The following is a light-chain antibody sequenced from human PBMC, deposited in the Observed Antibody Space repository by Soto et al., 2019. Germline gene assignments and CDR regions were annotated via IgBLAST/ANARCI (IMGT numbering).Light chain of an antibody. CDR3: SLYTSSSTFV. CDR1: SSDVASYNR. Sequence: QSVLTQPPSVSGSPGQSVTISCTGISSDVASYNRVSWYQQPPGTAPKLMIYEVSHRPSGVPDRFSGSKSGNTASLTISGLQAEDEADYYCSLYTSSSTFVFGTGTKLTVL. V-gene: IGLV2-18*01. J-gene: IGLJ1*01. CDR2: EVS.